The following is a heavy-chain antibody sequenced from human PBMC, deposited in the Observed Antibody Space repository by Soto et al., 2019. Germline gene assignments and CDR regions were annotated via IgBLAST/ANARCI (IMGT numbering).Heavy chain of an antibody. CDR1: GYTFSAYY. J-gene: IGHJ4*02. D-gene: IGHD1-1*01. V-gene: IGHV1-2*02. CDR3: AREPATAKPEGVDF. Sequence: ASVKVSCKASGYTFSAYYIHWVRQAPGQGLEWMGWINPNSGGTKYAPKFQGGVTMTRDTSITTAYMELSRLRSGDTAVYYCAREPATAKPEGVDFWGQGTLVTVSS. CDR2: INPNSGGT.